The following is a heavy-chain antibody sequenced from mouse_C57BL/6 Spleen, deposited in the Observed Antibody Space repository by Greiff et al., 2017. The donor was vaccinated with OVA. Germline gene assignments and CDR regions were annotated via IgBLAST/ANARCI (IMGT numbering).Heavy chain of an antibody. D-gene: IGHD2-5*01. J-gene: IGHJ4*01. CDR3: ARYEAYYSNWGGMDY. CDR1: GFTFTDYY. V-gene: IGHV7-3*01. Sequence: EVMLVESGGGLVQPGGSLSLSCAASGFTFTDYYMSWVRQPPGKALEWVGFIRNKANGYTTEYSASVKGRFTISRDNSQSILYLQMNALRAEDSATYYGARYEAYYSNWGGMDYWGQGTSVTVSS. CDR2: IRNKANGYTT.